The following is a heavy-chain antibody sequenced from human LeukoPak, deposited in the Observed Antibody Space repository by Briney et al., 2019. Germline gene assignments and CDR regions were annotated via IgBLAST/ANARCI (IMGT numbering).Heavy chain of an antibody. J-gene: IGHJ4*02. CDR1: GFTVSSNS. V-gene: IGHV3-53*01. CDR2: IYSDNT. D-gene: IGHD4/OR15-4a*01. Sequence: GGSLRLSCTVSGFTVSSNSMSWVRQAPGKGLEWVTFIYSDNTHYSDSVKGRFTISRDNSKNTLYLQMNSLRAEDTAVYYCARRAGAYSHPYDYWGQGTLVTVSS. CDR3: ARRAGAYSHPYDY.